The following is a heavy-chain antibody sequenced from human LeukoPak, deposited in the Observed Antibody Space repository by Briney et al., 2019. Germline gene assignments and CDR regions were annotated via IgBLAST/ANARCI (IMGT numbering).Heavy chain of an antibody. J-gene: IGHJ6*02. V-gene: IGHV3-7*05. CDR3: VMDMDV. Sequence: GSLRLSCAASGFIFSTYWMNWVRQAPGKGLEWVANIKEDGSAKYYVDSVKGRFTISRDNAKNLLYLQMNSLRAEDTAVYYCVMDMDVWGQGTTVIVYS. CDR1: GFIFSTYW. CDR2: IKEDGSAK.